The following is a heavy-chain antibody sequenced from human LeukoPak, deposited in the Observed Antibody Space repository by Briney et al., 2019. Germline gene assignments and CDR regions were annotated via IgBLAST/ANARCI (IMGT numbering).Heavy chain of an antibody. D-gene: IGHD4-17*01. Sequence: SETLSLTCAVYGGSFSGYYWSWIRPPPGKGLEWIGEINHSGSTNYNPSLKSRVTISVDTSKNQFSLKLSSVTAADTAVYYCARRATVTLFHINWFDPWGQGTLVTVSS. CDR1: GGSFSGYY. CDR2: INHSGST. CDR3: ARRATVTLFHINWFDP. J-gene: IGHJ5*02. V-gene: IGHV4-34*01.